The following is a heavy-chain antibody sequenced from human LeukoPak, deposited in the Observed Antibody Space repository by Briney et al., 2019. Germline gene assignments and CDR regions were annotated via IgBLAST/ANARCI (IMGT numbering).Heavy chain of an antibody. J-gene: IGHJ4*02. CDR1: GFTFSIYD. CDR3: VTKKPAYNYGWSFDY. D-gene: IGHD5-18*01. Sequence: GGSLRLSCAASGFTFSIYDMHWVRQATGKGLEWVSLIGRAGDTHYAGSVKGRFTISRDDSKNTLYLQLNSLKAEDTAAYYCVTKKPAYNYGWSFDYWGQGTLVTVSS. CDR2: IGRAGDT. V-gene: IGHV3-13*04.